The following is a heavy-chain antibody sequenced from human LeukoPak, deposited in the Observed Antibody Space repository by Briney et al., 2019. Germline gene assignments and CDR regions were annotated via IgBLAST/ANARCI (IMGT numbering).Heavy chain of an antibody. V-gene: IGHV4-61*02. CDR1: GGSISSSSYY. Sequence: SETLSLTCTVSGGSISSSSYYWSWHRQPAGKGLEWIGGIYTSGSTNYNPSLKSRVTISVDTSKNQFSLKLSSVTAADTAVYYCAGEKRITIFGVVNRNYMDVWGKGTTVTVSS. D-gene: IGHD3-3*01. CDR2: IYTSGST. CDR3: AGEKRITIFGVVNRNYMDV. J-gene: IGHJ6*03.